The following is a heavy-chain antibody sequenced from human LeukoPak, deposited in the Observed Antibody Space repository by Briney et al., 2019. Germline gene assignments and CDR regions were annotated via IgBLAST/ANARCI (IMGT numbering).Heavy chain of an antibody. D-gene: IGHD6-6*01. CDR1: GGSISSYY. CDR2: ICTSGST. V-gene: IGHV4-4*07. J-gene: IGHJ6*02. CDR3: ATEKQQLGYPKGYGMDV. Sequence: KPTETLSLTCTVSGGSISSYYWSWIRQPAGKGLEWIGRICTSGSTNYNPSLKSRVTMSVDTSKNQFSLKLSSVTAADTAVYYCATEKQQLGYPKGYGMDVWGQGTTVTVSS.